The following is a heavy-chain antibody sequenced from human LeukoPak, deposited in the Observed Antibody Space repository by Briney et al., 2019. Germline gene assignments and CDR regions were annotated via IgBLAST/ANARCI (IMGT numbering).Heavy chain of an antibody. Sequence: ASVKVSCKASGYTFTGYYMHWVRQAPGQGLEWMGWINPNSGGTNYAQKFQGRVTMTRDTSISTAYMELSRLRSDDTAVYYCAVSIAAVGWFDPWGQGTLVTVSS. D-gene: IGHD6-13*01. CDR1: GYTFTGYY. CDR3: AVSIAAVGWFDP. J-gene: IGHJ5*02. CDR2: INPNSGGT. V-gene: IGHV1-2*02.